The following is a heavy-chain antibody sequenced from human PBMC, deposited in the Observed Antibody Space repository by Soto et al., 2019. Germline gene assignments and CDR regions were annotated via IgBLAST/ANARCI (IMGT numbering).Heavy chain of an antibody. V-gene: IGHV5-10-1*01. CDR2: IDPSDSYT. CDR3: PRVGGGYSGYEAGRVY. D-gene: IGHD5-12*01. J-gene: IGHJ4*02. CDR1: GYSFTSYW. Sequence: PGESLKISCKGSGYSFTSYWISWVRQMPAKGLEWMGRIDPSDSYTNYSPSFQGHVTISADKSISTAYLQWSSLKASDTAMYYCPRVGGGYSGYEAGRVYWGQGTLVTVSS.